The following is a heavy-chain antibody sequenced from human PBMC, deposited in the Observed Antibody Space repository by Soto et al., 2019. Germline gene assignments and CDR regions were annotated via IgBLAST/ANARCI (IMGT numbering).Heavy chain of an antibody. J-gene: IGHJ4*02. D-gene: IGHD4-17*01. CDR2: ISGNNANI. Sequence: EVQLVESGGGLVQPGGSLRLSCAASGFTFSGFSMNWVRQAPGKGLEWISYISGNNANIYYADSVRGRFTISRDNAKNSLFLQMDSLRDEDTAIYYCARKVSTVVTPMDFWGQGTLVTVSS. V-gene: IGHV3-48*02. CDR1: GFTFSGFS. CDR3: ARKVSTVVTPMDF.